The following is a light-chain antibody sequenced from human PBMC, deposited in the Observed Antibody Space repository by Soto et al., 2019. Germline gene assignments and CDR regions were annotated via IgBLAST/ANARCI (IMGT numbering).Light chain of an antibody. V-gene: IGLV4-69*01. CDR1: SGHSSYA. CDR2: LDSDGSH. Sequence: QLVLTQSPSASASQGASVKLTCTLSSGHSSYAIAWHKQQPEKGPRYLMKLDSDGSHTKGDAIPDRFSGSSSGAERYLTISSLQSEDEADYYCQTWGTGIHVVFGGGTKLTVL. CDR3: QTWGTGIHVV. J-gene: IGLJ2*01.